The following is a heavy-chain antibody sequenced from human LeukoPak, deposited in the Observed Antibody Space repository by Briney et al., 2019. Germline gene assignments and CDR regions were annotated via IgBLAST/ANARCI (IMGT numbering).Heavy chain of an antibody. J-gene: IGHJ3*02. Sequence: GGSLRLSCAASGFTFSSYAMSWVRQAPWKGLEWVSAISGSGGSTYYADSVKGRFTISRDNSKNTLYLQMNSLRAEDTAVYYCAKDHRRITIFGVATWGAFDIWGQGTMVTVSS. D-gene: IGHD3-3*01. CDR3: AKDHRRITIFGVATWGAFDI. V-gene: IGHV3-23*01. CDR1: GFTFSSYA. CDR2: ISGSGGST.